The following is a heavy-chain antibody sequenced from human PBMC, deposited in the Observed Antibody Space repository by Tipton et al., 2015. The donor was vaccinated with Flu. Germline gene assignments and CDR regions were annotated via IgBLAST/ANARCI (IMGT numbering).Heavy chain of an antibody. CDR2: ISVDGTVD. V-gene: IGHV3-30*04. CDR3: ARETYGSAHAGAFGM. J-gene: IGHJ3*02. Sequence: SLRLSCEDSGFTFSNSVMHWVRQAPGKGLEWVSGISVDGTVDHHTNSVKGRFTISRDNSKNTVYLQMNSLRDVDTAVYYCARETYGSAHAGAFGMWGLGTMVDVSS. D-gene: IGHD6-19*01. CDR1: GFTFSNSV.